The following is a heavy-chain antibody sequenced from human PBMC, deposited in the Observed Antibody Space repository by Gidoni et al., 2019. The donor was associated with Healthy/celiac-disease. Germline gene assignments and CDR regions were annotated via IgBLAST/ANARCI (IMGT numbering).Heavy chain of an antibody. D-gene: IGHD5-18*01. CDR3: AKDLMGSPDTAMADFDY. V-gene: IGHV3-23*01. CDR2: ISGSGGTT. Sequence: QQWVSVISGSGGTTYYADSVKGRFTISRDNAKNTLYLQMNSLRAEDTAVYYCAKDLMGSPDTAMADFDYWGQGTLVTVSS. J-gene: IGHJ4*02.